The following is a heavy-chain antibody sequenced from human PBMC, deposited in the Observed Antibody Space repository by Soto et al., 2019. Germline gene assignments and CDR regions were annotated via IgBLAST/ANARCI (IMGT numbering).Heavy chain of an antibody. CDR3: ARDPGYSYGYN. V-gene: IGHV1-3*01. J-gene: IGHJ4*02. D-gene: IGHD5-18*01. Sequence: QVQLVQSGAEVKKPGASVKVSCKASGYTFTSYAMHWVRQAPGQRLEWMGWINAGNGNTKYSQTFQGRVTITRDTSASTAYMELSSLRSEDTAVYYCARDPGYSYGYNWGQGTLVTVSS. CDR1: GYTFTSYA. CDR2: INAGNGNT.